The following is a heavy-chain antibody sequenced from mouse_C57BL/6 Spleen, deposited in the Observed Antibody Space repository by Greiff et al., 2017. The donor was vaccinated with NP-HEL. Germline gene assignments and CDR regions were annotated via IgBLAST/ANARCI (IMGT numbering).Heavy chain of an antibody. J-gene: IGHJ3*01. Sequence: QVQLKESGPELVKPGASVKLSCKASGYTFTSYDINWVKQRPGQGLEWIGWIYPRDGSTKYNEKFKGKATLTVDTSSSTAYMELHSLTSEDSAVYFCARGEREDSSGSAWFAYWGQGTLVTVSA. V-gene: IGHV1-85*01. CDR2: IYPRDGST. CDR1: GYTFTSYD. D-gene: IGHD3-2*02. CDR3: ARGEREDSSGSAWFAY.